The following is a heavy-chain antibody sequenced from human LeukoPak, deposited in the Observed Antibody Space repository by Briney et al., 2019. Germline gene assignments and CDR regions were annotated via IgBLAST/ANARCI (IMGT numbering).Heavy chain of an antibody. Sequence: SGPPRVKPTQTLTLTCTFSGFSLTTSGVGVGWIRPPPGKALECLALIYWDDDKRYSPSLKSRLTITKDTFKNQVVLTMTNMDPVDTATYYCAHRLGPRGSSWSSAYFDYWGQGTLVTVSS. CDR2: IYWDDDK. V-gene: IGHV2-5*02. J-gene: IGHJ4*02. CDR1: GFSLTTSGVG. CDR3: AHRLGPRGSSWSSAYFDY. D-gene: IGHD6-13*01.